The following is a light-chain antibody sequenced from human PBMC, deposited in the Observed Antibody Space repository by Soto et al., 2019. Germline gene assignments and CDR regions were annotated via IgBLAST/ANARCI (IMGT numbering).Light chain of an antibody. Sequence: QLVLTQSPSASASLGASVKLTCTLSSGHNNYAIAWHQQQPEKGPRYLMKLNSDGSHTKGDGIPDRFSGSSSGAERYLTISSLQSEDEADYYCQTWGTGTWVFGGGTTLTVL. CDR3: QTWGTGTWV. CDR2: LNSDGSH. V-gene: IGLV4-69*01. CDR1: SGHNNYA. J-gene: IGLJ3*02.